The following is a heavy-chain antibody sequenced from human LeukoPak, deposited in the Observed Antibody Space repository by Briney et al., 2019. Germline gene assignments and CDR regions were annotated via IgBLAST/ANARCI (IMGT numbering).Heavy chain of an antibody. CDR3: ARAAGYSSSWSDY. CDR1: GGTFSSYA. J-gene: IGHJ4*02. V-gene: IGHV1-69*04. CDR2: IIPILGIA. D-gene: IGHD6-13*01. Sequence: GASVKVSCKASGGTFSSYAISWVRQAPGQGLEWMGRIIPILGIANYAQKFQGRVTITADKSTSTAYMELSSLRSEDTAVYYCARAAGYSSSWSDYWGQGTLVTVSS.